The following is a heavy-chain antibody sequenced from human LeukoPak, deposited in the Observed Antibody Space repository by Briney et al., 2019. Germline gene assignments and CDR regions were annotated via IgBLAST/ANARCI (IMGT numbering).Heavy chain of an antibody. V-gene: IGHV3-20*01. Sequence: GGSLRLSCAASGFTFDDYGMSWVGQARGKGLEGVSGINWNGGSTGYADSVKGRFTISRDNAKNSLYLQMNSLRAEDTALYHCARIGPSVWFDPWGQGTLVTVSS. D-gene: IGHD3-10*01. CDR3: ARIGPSVWFDP. CDR2: INWNGGST. J-gene: IGHJ5*02. CDR1: GFTFDDYG.